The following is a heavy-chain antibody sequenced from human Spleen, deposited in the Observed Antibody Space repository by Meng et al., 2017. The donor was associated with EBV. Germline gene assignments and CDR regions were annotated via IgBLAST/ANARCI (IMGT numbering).Heavy chain of an antibody. V-gene: IGHV3-74*01. CDR1: GFSFSNYW. CDR3: SRDLVGSDDD. J-gene: IGHJ4*02. CDR2: TNEDGGIT. Sequence: ELQSGESGGGLVQPGGSLGLSCAAFGFSFSNYWMHWVRQVPGKGLVWVSRTNEDGGITNYADSVKGRFTISRDNTKNTLYLQMNSLRAEDTAVYFCSRDLVGSDDDWGQGTLVTVSS. D-gene: IGHD6-25*01.